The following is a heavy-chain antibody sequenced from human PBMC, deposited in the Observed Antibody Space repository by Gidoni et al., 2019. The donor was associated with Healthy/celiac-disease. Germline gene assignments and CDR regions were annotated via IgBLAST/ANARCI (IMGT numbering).Heavy chain of an antibody. D-gene: IGHD6-19*01. CDR3: ARGNIAVAGSFDY. Sequence: EVQLVESGGGLVQPGGSLRLSCAASGFTVSSNYMSWVRQAPGKGLEWVSVIYSGGSTYYADSGKGRFTISRHNSKNTLYLQMNSLRAEDTAVYYCARGNIAVAGSFDYWGQGTLVTVSS. J-gene: IGHJ4*02. CDR1: GFTVSSNY. CDR2: IYSGGST. V-gene: IGHV3-53*04.